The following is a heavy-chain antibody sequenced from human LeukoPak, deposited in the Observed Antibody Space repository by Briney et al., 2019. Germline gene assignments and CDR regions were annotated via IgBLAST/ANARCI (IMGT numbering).Heavy chain of an antibody. CDR2: INPSGGST. Sequence: ASVKVSCKASGYTFTSYYMHWVRQAPGQGLEWMGIINPSGGSTSYAQKFQGRVTMTRDTSTSTVYMELSSLRPEDTAVYYCARDLDCSGGSCYTRSYYYYGMDVWGKGTTVTVSS. J-gene: IGHJ6*04. CDR1: GYTFTSYY. V-gene: IGHV1-46*01. CDR3: ARDLDCSGGSCYTRSYYYYGMDV. D-gene: IGHD2-15*01.